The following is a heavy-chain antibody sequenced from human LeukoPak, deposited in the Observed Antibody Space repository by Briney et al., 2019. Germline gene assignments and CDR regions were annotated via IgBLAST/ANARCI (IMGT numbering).Heavy chain of an antibody. D-gene: IGHD2-2*01. CDR3: ATGGPAAIGDY. CDR1: GYTFTGYY. CDR2: INPNSGGT. V-gene: IGHV1-2*02. Sequence: ASVKVSCKASGYTFTGYYMHWVRQAPGQGLEWMGWINPNSGGTNYAQKFQGRVTMTEDTSTDTAYMELSSLRSEDTAVYYCATGGPAAIGDYWGQGTLVTVSS. J-gene: IGHJ4*02.